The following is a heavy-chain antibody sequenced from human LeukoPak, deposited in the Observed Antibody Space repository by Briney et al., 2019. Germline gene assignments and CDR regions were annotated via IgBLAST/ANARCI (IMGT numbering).Heavy chain of an antibody. CDR1: GFTFSNYW. Sequence: GGSLRLSCAASGFTFSNYWMHWVRQAPGKGLVWVSRINSDGSNTNYADSVKGRFIISRDNAKNTLYLQMNSLRAEGTAVYYCARDPYYTSGSYWGQGTLVTVSS. CDR2: INSDGSNT. D-gene: IGHD3-10*01. V-gene: IGHV3-74*01. J-gene: IGHJ4*02. CDR3: ARDPYYTSGSY.